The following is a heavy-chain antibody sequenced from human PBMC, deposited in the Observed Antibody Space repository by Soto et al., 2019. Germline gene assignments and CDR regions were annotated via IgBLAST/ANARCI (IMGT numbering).Heavy chain of an antibody. CDR3: IPTYNGNPARAYLVV. Sequence: GGSLRLSCAVCGFTFNIAWLSWVRQAPWKGREWIARITSKGIGGTADYAAPVRGRFTISRDDSKNTLYLQMNSLKTEDTAVYYCIPTYNGNPARAYLVVWGQGTLVAVSS. V-gene: IGHV3-15*01. D-gene: IGHD1-26*01. CDR1: GFTFNIAW. J-gene: IGHJ4*02. CDR2: ITSKGIGGTA.